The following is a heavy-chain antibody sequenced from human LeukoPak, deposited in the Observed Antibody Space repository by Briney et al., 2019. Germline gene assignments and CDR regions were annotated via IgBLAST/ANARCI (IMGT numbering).Heavy chain of an antibody. CDR3: ATGIAVAGHDAFDI. Sequence: ASVKVSCKASGYTFTSYYMHWVRQAPGKGLEWMGGFDPEDGETIYAQKFQGRVTMTEDTSTDTAYMELSSLRSEDTAVYYCATGIAVAGHDAFDIWGQGTMVTVSS. CDR2: FDPEDGET. V-gene: IGHV1-24*01. CDR1: GYTFTSYY. J-gene: IGHJ3*02. D-gene: IGHD6-19*01.